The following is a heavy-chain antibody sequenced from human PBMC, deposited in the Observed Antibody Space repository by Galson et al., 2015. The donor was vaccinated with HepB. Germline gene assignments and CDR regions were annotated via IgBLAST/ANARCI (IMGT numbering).Heavy chain of an antibody. J-gene: IGHJ3*02. CDR1: GYTFTSYA. D-gene: IGHD1-26*01. CDR2: INTNTGNP. V-gene: IGHV7-4-1*02. Sequence: SVKVSCKASGYTFTSYAMNWVRQAPGQGLEWMGWINTNTGNPTYAQGFTGRFVFSLDTSVSTAYLQISSLKAEDTAVYYCAREGEWELPGAFDIWGQGTMVTVSS. CDR3: AREGEWELPGAFDI.